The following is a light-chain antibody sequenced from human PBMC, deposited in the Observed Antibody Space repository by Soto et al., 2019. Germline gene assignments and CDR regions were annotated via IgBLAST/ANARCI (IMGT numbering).Light chain of an antibody. J-gene: IGKJ4*01. CDR2: DAS. CDR1: QSISSY. CDR3: QQYNSYSPLT. V-gene: IGKV1-5*01. Sequence: DIQMTQSPSSLSASVGDRVTITCRASQSISSYLNWYQQKPGKAPKLLIYDASSLESGAPSRFSGSGSGTEFTLTISSLQPDDFATYYCQQYNSYSPLTFGGGTKVDIK.